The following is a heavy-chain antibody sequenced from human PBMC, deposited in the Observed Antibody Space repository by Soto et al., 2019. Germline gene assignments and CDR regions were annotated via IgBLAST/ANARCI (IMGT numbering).Heavy chain of an antibody. CDR3: TTGVTSRGMDV. CDR1: GFTFSNAW. Sequence: GGSLRLSCAASGFTFSNAWMSWVREAPGKGLEWVGRIKTKTDGGTTDYAAPVKGRFTISRDDSKNTLYLQMNSLKTEDTAVYYCTTGVTSRGMDVWGQGTTVTVSS. CDR2: IKTKTDGGTT. V-gene: IGHV3-15*01. D-gene: IGHD2-21*02. J-gene: IGHJ6*02.